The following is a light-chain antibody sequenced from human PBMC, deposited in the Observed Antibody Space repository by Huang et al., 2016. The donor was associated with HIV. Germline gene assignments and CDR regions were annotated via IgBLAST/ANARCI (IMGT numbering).Light chain of an antibody. CDR2: GAS. CDR1: QSVGIY. CDR3: QQYERPPDT. J-gene: IGKJ3*01. V-gene: IGKV3-20*01. Sequence: EIVLTQSPGTLSLSPGERATLSCRASQSVGIYLAWYQQKPGQAPRLLIYGASTRVTGIPDRVSGGGSGTDFTLSISRLEPEDFAVYYCQQYERPPDTFGPGTKVNIK.